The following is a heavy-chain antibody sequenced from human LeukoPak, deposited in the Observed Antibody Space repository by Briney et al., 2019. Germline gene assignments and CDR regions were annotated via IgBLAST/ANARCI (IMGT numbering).Heavy chain of an antibody. Sequence: SETLSLTCAVYGGSFSGYYWSWIRQPPGKGLEWIGEINHSGSTNYNPSLKSRVTISVDTSKNQFSLKLSSVTAADTAVYYCARVGLIMVRGVRDERDSDCYHYGLDVWAQGTTVTVSS. CDR2: INHSGST. CDR1: GGSFSGYY. CDR3: ARVGLIMVRGVRDERDSDCYHYGLDV. J-gene: IGHJ6*02. D-gene: IGHD3-10*01. V-gene: IGHV4-34*01.